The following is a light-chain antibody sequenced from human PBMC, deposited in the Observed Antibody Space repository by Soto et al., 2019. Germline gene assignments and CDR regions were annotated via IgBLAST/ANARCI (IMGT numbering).Light chain of an antibody. Sequence: EIVLTQSPGTLSLSPGERATLSCRASQSVPNNYLAWYQQKPGQAPRRLMFGASFRASGVPDRFSGSGSGTDFTLTIGRLEPEDFAVYHCQQYGSSTTFGQGTKVDIK. J-gene: IGKJ1*01. CDR3: QQYGSSTT. CDR2: GAS. CDR1: QSVPNNY. V-gene: IGKV3-20*01.